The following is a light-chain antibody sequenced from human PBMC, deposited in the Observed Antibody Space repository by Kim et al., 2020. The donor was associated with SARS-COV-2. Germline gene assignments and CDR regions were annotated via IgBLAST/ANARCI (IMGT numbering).Light chain of an antibody. J-gene: IGLJ3*02. CDR3: VLYMGSGIWV. CDR2: STN. CDR1: SGSVSTNYY. Sequence: QTVVTQEPSLSVSPGGTVTLTCGLTSGSVSTNYYPNWCQQTPGQAPRTLIYSTNTRSSGVPDRFSGSIVGNKAALTITGAQADDESDYYCVLYMGSGIWVFGGGTKLTVL. V-gene: IGLV8-61*01.